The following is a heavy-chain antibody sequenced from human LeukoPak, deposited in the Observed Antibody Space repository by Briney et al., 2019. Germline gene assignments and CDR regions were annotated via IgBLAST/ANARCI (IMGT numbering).Heavy chain of an antibody. Sequence: GGSLRLSCAASGFTLSSYSIHWVRQAPGKGLEWVGRIKSKADGGTTDYPTPVRGRFTISRDDSKKMLYLQMNSLKTEDTAVYYCTTISRYFDFYGMDVWGQGTTVTVS. J-gene: IGHJ6*02. CDR1: GFTLSSYS. V-gene: IGHV3-15*07. D-gene: IGHD3-9*01. CDR2: IKSKADGGTT. CDR3: TTISRYFDFYGMDV.